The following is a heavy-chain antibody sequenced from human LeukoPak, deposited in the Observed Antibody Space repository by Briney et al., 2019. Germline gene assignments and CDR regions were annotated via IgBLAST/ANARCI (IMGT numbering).Heavy chain of an antibody. V-gene: IGHV4-4*07. D-gene: IGHD6-6*01. J-gene: IGHJ4*02. CDR3: ARDRTVAAHLPGYFDY. CDR1: GGSISSYY. CDR2: IYTSGST. Sequence: SETLSLTCTVSGGSISSYYWSWIRQPAGKGLEWIGRIYTSGSTNYNPSPKSRVTMSVDTSKNQFSLKLSSVTAADTAVYYCARDRTVAAHLPGYFDYWGQGTLVTVSS.